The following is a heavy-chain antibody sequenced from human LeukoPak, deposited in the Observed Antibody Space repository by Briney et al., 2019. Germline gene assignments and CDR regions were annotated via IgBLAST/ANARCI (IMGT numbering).Heavy chain of an antibody. V-gene: IGHV3-48*01. CDR3: ARDYVARQGRNAFGI. CDR1: GFTLSTYA. D-gene: IGHD3-16*01. J-gene: IGHJ3*02. CDR2: ISGDSRSI. Sequence: GGSLRLSCAASGFTLSTYAMNWVRQAPGKGLEWVSYISGDSRSIYYADSVKGRFTISRDDADNSLYLQMNSLRAEDTAVYFCARDYVARQGRNAFGIWGQGTMVAVSS.